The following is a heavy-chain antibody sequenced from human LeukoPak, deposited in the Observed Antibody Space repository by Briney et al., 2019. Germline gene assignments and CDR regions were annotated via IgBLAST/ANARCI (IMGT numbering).Heavy chain of an antibody. J-gene: IGHJ5*02. CDR1: GFTFSSYG. V-gene: IGHV3-33*01. CDR3: ARDDGGGYDILTGCYRPFDP. Sequence: PGGSLRLSCAASGFTFSSYGMHWVRQAPGKGLEWVAVIWYDGSNKYYADSVKGRFTISRDNSKNTLYLQMNSLRAEDTAVYYCARDDGGGYDILTGCYRPFDPWGQGTLVTVSS. D-gene: IGHD3-9*01. CDR2: IWYDGSNK.